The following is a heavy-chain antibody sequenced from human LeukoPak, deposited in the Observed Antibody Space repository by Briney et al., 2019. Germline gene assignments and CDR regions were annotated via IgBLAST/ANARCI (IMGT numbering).Heavy chain of an antibody. CDR1: GLTFSRYG. D-gene: IGHD4-11*01. J-gene: IGHJ5*02. CDR2: IWYDGSNK. Sequence: PGGSLRLSCAASGLTFSRYGMHWVRQAPGKGLEGVAVIWYDGSNKYYADSVKGRFTISRDNAKNSLYLQMNSLRADDTAVYYCARLRSKYWFDPWGQGTLVTVSS. V-gene: IGHV3-33*01. CDR3: ARLRSKYWFDP.